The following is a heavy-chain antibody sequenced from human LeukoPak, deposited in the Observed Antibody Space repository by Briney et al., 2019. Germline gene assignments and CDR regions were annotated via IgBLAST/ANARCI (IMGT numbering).Heavy chain of an antibody. Sequence: GGSLRLSCAASGFTFSNYWMIWVRQAPGKGLEWVGNIKQDGSEKRYADSVRGRFSISRDNAQTSLYLQMNGLRAEDTAVYYCARASDPWLQLTWGQGTLVTVSS. J-gene: IGHJ5*02. CDR2: IKQDGSEK. V-gene: IGHV3-7*05. CDR1: GFTFSNYW. CDR3: ARASDPWLQLT. D-gene: IGHD5-24*01.